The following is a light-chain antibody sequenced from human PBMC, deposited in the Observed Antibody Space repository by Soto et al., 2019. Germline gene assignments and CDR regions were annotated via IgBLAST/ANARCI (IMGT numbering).Light chain of an antibody. J-gene: IGKJ2*01. CDR1: QGIRTE. CDR3: LQDYNYPRT. CDR2: AAS. Sequence: AIQMTQSPSSLSASLGDRVTITCRASQGIRTELAWYQQKAGQAPQLLIYAASSLHIGVPSRFSGSGSGTEFTLTISSLQPEDFATYYCLQDYNYPRTFGQGTKLEIK. V-gene: IGKV1-6*01.